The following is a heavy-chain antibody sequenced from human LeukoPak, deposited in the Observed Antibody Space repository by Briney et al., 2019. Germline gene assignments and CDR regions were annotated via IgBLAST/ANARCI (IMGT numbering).Heavy chain of an antibody. Sequence: GGSLRLSCAASGFTFSSYAMSWVRQAPGKGLEWFPGINWNGGSTGYADSVKGRFTISRDNAKHSLYLQMNSLRAEDTALYYCARLIGGSSGWGQGTLVTVSS. CDR3: ARLIGGSSG. CDR1: GFTFSSYA. CDR2: INWNGGST. V-gene: IGHV3-20*04. J-gene: IGHJ4*02. D-gene: IGHD1-26*01.